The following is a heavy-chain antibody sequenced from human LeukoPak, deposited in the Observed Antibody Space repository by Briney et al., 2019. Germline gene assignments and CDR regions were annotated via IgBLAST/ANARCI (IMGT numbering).Heavy chain of an antibody. CDR2: ISSSSSTI. CDR3: ARDLLRYGDSYFDY. D-gene: IGHD4-17*01. Sequence: GGSLRLSCAASGFTFSSYSMNWVRQAPGKGLEWVSYISSSSSTIYYADSVKGRFTISRDNAKNSLYLQMNSLRAEDTAVYYCARDLLRYGDSYFDYWGQGTLVTVSS. CDR1: GFTFSSYS. J-gene: IGHJ4*02. V-gene: IGHV3-48*01.